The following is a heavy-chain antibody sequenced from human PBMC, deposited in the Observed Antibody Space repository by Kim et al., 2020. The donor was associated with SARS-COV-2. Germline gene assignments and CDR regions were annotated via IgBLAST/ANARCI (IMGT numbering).Heavy chain of an antibody. D-gene: IGHD6-19*01. CDR1: GFTFSSYS. CDR2: ISSSSSYI. V-gene: IGHV3-21*01. J-gene: IGHJ4*02. Sequence: GGSLRLSCAASGFTFSSYSMNWVRQAPGKGLEWVSSISSSSSYIYYADSVKGRFTISRDNAKNSLYLQMNSLRAEDTAVYYCAREKRSSGWYGGIDYWGQGTLVTFSS. CDR3: AREKRSSGWYGGIDY.